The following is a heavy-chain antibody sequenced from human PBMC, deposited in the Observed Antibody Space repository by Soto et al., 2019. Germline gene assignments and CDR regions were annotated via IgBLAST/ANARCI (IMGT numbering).Heavy chain of an antibody. V-gene: IGHV4-34*01. CDR2: THHSGST. D-gene: IGHD2-21*02. CDR1: GGSLSGNY. Sequence: PSETLSLTCAVYGGSLSGNYWGWIRQPPGKGLEWIGETHHSGSTAYNPSIKSRVTISVDTSRNQFFLKLNSVTAADTAVYYCARTTAAIHLNYWSQGTLVTVSS. CDR3: ARTTAAIHLNY. J-gene: IGHJ4*02.